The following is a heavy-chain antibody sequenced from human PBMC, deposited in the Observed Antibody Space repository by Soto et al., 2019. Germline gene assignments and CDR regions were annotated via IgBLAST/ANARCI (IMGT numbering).Heavy chain of an antibody. J-gene: IGHJ6*03. D-gene: IGHD6-6*01. CDR2: INPNGGST. V-gene: IGHV1-46*03. CDR1: GYTFINYY. Sequence: QVQLVQSGAEVKKPGASVKVSCKASGYTFINYYIHWVQQAPGQGLELMGVINPNGGSTVYAQKFRGGVTLTRDTSTSTVYVELSSLRSDDTAVYFCVRATAARQRDYSYHYSLHIWGKGTTVTVSS. CDR3: VRATAARQRDYSYHYSLHI.